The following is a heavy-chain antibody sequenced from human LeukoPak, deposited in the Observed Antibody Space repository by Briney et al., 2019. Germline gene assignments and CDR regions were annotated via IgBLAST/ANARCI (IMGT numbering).Heavy chain of an antibody. Sequence: GESLKISCKGSGYSFTSYWIGWVRQMPGKGLEWMGIIYPGDSDTRYSPSFQGQVTISADKSISTAYLQWSSLKASDTAMYYCARVRYCSSTSCYPFDYWGQGTLVTVSS. J-gene: IGHJ4*02. D-gene: IGHD2-2*01. CDR1: GYSFTSYW. CDR3: ARVRYCSSTSCYPFDY. CDR2: IYPGDSDT. V-gene: IGHV5-51*01.